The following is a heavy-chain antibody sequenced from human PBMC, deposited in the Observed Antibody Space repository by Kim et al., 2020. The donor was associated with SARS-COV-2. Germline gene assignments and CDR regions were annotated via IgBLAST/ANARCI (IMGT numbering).Heavy chain of an antibody. CDR2: VFYTGAI. D-gene: IGHD3-10*01. Sequence: SETLSLTCTVSGDSITNDRYFWGWIRQPPGRGLAWIGNVFYTGAIYAKPSPMGRPTISVDTSRTQFSLELRSVTAADAAVHSCARIKRFADYAAFWGPGT. CDR1: GDSITNDRYF. J-gene: IGHJ4*02. V-gene: IGHV4-39*01. CDR3: ARIKRFADYAAF.